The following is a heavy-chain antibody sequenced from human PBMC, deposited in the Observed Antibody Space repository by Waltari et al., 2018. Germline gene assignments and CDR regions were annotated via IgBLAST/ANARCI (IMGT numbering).Heavy chain of an antibody. V-gene: IGHV4-34*02. CDR2: INTGGTT. CDR3: ARGGYFDILTGYYGPPLDF. Sequence: QVQLQQWGAGLLKPSETLSLTCAVYSESFSSYFWSWIRRPPGNGLEWIGEINTGGTTNYNPSLKGRVTISVDTSKKGVSLGLTSVTAADTAVYFCARGGYFDILTGYYGPPLDFWGQGTLVTVSS. CDR1: SESFSSYF. D-gene: IGHD3-9*01. J-gene: IGHJ4*02.